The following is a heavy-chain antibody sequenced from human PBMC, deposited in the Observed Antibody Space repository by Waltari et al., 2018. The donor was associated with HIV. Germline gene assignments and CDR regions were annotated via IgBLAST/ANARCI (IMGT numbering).Heavy chain of an antibody. J-gene: IGHJ6*02. V-gene: IGHV4-30-2*01. CDR2: ISQSGTT. CDR3: ARDRLSVTTRGGYYYGLDV. CDR1: GGSISSGGYS. Sequence: QLQLQESGSGLVKPSQTLSLTCAVSGGSISSGGYSWTWIRQPPGKGLEWIGYISQSGTTYYNPSLQSRVTISLDRSKIQFSLKLRSVTAADTAVYYCARDRLSVTTRGGYYYGLDVWGQGTTVTVSS. D-gene: IGHD4-17*01.